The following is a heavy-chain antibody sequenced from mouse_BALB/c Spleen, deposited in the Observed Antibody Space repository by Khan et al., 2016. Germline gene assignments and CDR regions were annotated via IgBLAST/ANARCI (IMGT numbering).Heavy chain of an antibody. J-gene: IGHJ4*01. D-gene: IGHD1-1*01. V-gene: IGHV3-8*02. CDR1: GDSITSGY. CDR2: ISNSGQT. CDR3: GRYDGSGSVRGMDY. Sequence: EVQLQESGPSLVKPSQTLSLTCSVTGDSITSGYWNWIRKFPGNKLEYMGYISNSGQTYYNPSPKSRISITRDTTTNQYSLQLNSVTTVDTATSYCGRYDGSGSVRGMDYWGQGTSVTVSS.